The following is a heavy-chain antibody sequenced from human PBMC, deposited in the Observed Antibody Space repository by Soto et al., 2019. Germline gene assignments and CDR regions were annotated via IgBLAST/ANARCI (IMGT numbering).Heavy chain of an antibody. D-gene: IGHD3-16*02. CDR3: AQDISLGELSAADQ. Sequence: VQLVESGGGLVQPGRSLRLSCVASGFTFDDYAMHWVRQAPGKGLEWVSGMSWNRGSIVYADSVKGRFTISRDNAKNSLYLQMNSLRPEDSALYYCAQDISLGELSAADQWGQGTLVTVSS. J-gene: IGHJ4*02. CDR1: GFTFDDYA. CDR2: MSWNRGSI. V-gene: IGHV3-9*01.